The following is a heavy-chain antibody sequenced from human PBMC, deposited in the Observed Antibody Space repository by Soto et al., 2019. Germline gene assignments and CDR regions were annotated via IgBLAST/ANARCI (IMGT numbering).Heavy chain of an antibody. CDR3: ARGVPRNDFWSGTNFDY. CDR2: IYHSGST. D-gene: IGHD3-3*01. J-gene: IGHJ4*02. V-gene: IGHV4-30-2*01. Sequence: QLQLQESGSGLVKPSQTLSLTCAVSGGSISSGGYSWSWIRQPPGKGLEWIGYIYHSGSTYYNPSLKSRVTISVDRSKHQCSLKLSSVTAADTAVYDCARGVPRNDFWSGTNFDYWGQGTLVTVSS. CDR1: GGSISSGGYS.